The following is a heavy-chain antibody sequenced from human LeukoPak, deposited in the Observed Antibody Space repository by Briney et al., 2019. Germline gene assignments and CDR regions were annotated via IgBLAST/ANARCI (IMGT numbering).Heavy chain of an antibody. V-gene: IGHV4-34*01. D-gene: IGHD3-3*01. Sequence: SETLSLTCAVYGGSFSGYYWSWIRQPPGKGLEWIGEINHSGSTNYNPSLKSRVTISVDTSKNQFSLKLSSVTAADTAVYYCARLPPTFGVVFDYWGQGTLVTVSS. CDR1: GGSFSGYY. CDR2: INHSGST. CDR3: ARLPPTFGVVFDY. J-gene: IGHJ4*02.